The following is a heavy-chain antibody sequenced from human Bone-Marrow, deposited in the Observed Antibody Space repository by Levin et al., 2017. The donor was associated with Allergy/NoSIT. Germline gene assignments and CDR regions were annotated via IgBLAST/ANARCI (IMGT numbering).Heavy chain of an antibody. Sequence: KSSETLSLTCTVSGASTGTGGFYWGWIRQPPGTGLEWIASIYYTGATYYNPSLKTRVTISVDTSKNQFSLKLTSVTAADTAVYYCARRFAASNNWDFDYWGQGTLVTVSS. CDR2: IYYTGAT. J-gene: IGHJ4*02. CDR1: GASTGTGGFY. CDR3: ARRFAASNNWDFDY. V-gene: IGHV4-39*01. D-gene: IGHD1-20*01.